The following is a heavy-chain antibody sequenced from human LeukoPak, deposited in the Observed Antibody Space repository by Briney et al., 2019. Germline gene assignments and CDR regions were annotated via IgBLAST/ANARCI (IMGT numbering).Heavy chain of an antibody. Sequence: GGSLRLSCAASGFTFEDYAMHWVRQAPGKGLEWVSGISWNSGSIGYADSVKGRFTISRDNAKKSLYLQMNSLRPEDTALYYCAKEEGLAIDYWGQGTPVTVSS. CDR3: AKEEGLAIDY. J-gene: IGHJ4*02. CDR2: ISWNSGSI. CDR1: GFTFEDYA. D-gene: IGHD3-16*01. V-gene: IGHV3-9*01.